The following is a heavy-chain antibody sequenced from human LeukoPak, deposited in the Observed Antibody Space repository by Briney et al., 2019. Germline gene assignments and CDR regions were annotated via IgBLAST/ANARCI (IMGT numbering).Heavy chain of an antibody. J-gene: IGHJ4*02. CDR2: ISWNSKMI. CDR3: AKTRSNSLYSGSLVWFDY. CDR1: GFTFSNYW. Sequence: PGGSLRLSCAASGFTFSNYWMHWVRQVPGKGLEWVSGISWNSKMIDYADSVKGRFTISRDNAKNSLYLQMNSLRAEDTALYYCAKTRSNSLYSGSLVWFDYWGQGTLVTVSS. V-gene: IGHV3-9*01. D-gene: IGHD1-26*01.